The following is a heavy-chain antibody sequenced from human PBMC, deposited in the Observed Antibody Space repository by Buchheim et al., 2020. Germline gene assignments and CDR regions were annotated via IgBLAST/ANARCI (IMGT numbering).Heavy chain of an antibody. CDR3: ANRDPAYDSSGYLGTVGNY. CDR2: ISGSGGST. CDR1: GFTFSSYA. D-gene: IGHD3-22*01. J-gene: IGHJ4*02. V-gene: IGHV3-23*01. Sequence: EVQLLESGGGLVQPGGSLRLSCAASGFTFSSYAMSWVRQAPGKGLEWVSAISGSGGSTYYADSVKGRFTISRDNSKKTLYLQMNSLRAEDTAVYYCANRDPAYDSSGYLGTVGNYWGQGTL.